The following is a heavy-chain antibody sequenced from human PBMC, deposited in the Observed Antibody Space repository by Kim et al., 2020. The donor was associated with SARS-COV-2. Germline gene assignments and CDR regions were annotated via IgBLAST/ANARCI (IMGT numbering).Heavy chain of an antibody. Sequence: SETLSLTCTVSGGSISSYYWSWIRQPPGKGLEWIGYIYYSGSTNYNPSLKSRVTISVDTSKNQFSLKLSSVTAADTAVYYCARHPIGIAFDIWGQGTMVTVSS. J-gene: IGHJ3*02. CDR1: GGSISSYY. V-gene: IGHV4-59*01. CDR2: IYYSGST. D-gene: IGHD1-26*01. CDR3: ARHPIGIAFDI.